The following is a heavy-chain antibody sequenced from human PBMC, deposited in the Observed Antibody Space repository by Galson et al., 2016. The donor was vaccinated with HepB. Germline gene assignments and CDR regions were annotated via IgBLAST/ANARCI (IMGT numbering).Heavy chain of an antibody. CDR1: GFSISTYA. V-gene: IGHV3-30-3*01. D-gene: IGHD3-10*01. CDR3: ARGDGPGSYLVDY. CDR2: LSHDGSNE. Sequence: SLRLSCAASGFSISTYAMHWVRQAPGKGLEWAALLSHDGSNEEYADSAKGRFTISRDNSKNTLYLQMNSLRAEDTAVYYCARGDGPGSYLVDYWGQGTLVTVSS. J-gene: IGHJ4*02.